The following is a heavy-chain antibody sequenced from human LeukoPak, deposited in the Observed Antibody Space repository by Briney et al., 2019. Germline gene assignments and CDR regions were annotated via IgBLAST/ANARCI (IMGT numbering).Heavy chain of an antibody. J-gene: IGHJ5*02. V-gene: IGHV3-7*04. CDR2: IKQDGSET. D-gene: IGHD2-21*02. CDR1: GFTFSSYW. Sequence: PGGSLRLSCEASGFTFSSYWMSWVRQAPGKGLEWVANIKQDGSETYYVDSVKGRFTISRDNAKDLLYLQMNSLRVEDTAVYYCARDSRSVVAAIRLSWFDPWGQGTLVTVSS. CDR3: ARDSRSVVAAIRLSWFDP.